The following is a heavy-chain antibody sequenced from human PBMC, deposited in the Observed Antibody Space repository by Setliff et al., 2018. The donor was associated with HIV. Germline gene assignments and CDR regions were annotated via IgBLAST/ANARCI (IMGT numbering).Heavy chain of an antibody. Sequence: PGGSLRLSCAASGLRFSTYWMTWVRQAPGKGLEWVANIKQDGSEKYYVDSVKGRFTLSRDNAKNSLYLQMDSLRAEDTAVYYCARVFWYGLPQIYYYMDVWGKGTTVTVSS. CDR3: ARVFWYGLPQIYYYMDV. V-gene: IGHV3-7*01. CDR2: IKQDGSEK. CDR1: GLRFSTYW. D-gene: IGHD2-8*02. J-gene: IGHJ6*03.